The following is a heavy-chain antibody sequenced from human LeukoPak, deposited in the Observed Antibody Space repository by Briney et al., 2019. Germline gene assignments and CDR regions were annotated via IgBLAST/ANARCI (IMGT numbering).Heavy chain of an antibody. CDR2: ISYDGRNT. CDR1: GFTVSTNF. V-gene: IGHV3-30*03. Sequence: GGSLRLSCAASGFTVSTNFMSWVRQAPGKGLEWVAVISYDGRNTYYADSVKGRFTISRDNSKNTMFLQMDSLRVEDTAVYYCAREDSGSFDSWGQGTLVIVSS. CDR3: AREDSGSFDS. D-gene: IGHD1-26*01. J-gene: IGHJ4*02.